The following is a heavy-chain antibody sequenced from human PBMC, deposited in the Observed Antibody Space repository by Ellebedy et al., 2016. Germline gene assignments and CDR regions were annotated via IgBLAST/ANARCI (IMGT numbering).Heavy chain of an antibody. CDR3: ARRRAYSGYDWGY. CDR1: GFSFSTYS. V-gene: IGHV3-48*04. J-gene: IGHJ4*02. CDR2: ISSGSTPI. Sequence: GGSLRLSCAVSGFSFSTYSMSWVRQVTGKGLEWISYISSGSTPIYYADSVKGRFTISSDDAKNSLYLQMNSLRADDTAMYYCARRRAYSGYDWGYWGQGTLVTVSS. D-gene: IGHD5-12*01.